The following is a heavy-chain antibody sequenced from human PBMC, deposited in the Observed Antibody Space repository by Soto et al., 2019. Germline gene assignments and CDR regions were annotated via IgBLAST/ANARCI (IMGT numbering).Heavy chain of an antibody. Sequence: QVQLQESGPGLVKPSQTLSLTCTVSGGSISSGGYYWSWIRQHPGKGLGGIGYIYYSGSTYYNPSLKSRVTISVDTSKNQFSLKLSSVTAADTAVYYCARTLGYCSGGSCYLIDYWGQGTLVTVSS. CDR1: GGSISSGGYY. V-gene: IGHV4-31*03. CDR3: ARTLGYCSGGSCYLIDY. J-gene: IGHJ4*02. D-gene: IGHD2-15*01. CDR2: IYYSGST.